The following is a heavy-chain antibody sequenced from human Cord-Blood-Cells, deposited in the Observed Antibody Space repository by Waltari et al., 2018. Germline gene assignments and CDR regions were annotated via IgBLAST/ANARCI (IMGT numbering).Heavy chain of an antibody. CDR3: ARRYYDFWSGYYTGDAFDI. Sequence: QLQLQESGPGLVKPSETLSLTCTVSGGSIRSRSYYWGWIRKPPGKGLEWIGSIYYSGSTYYNPSLKSRVTISVDTSKNQFSLKLSSVTAADTAVYYCARRYYDFWSGYYTGDAFDIWGQGTMVTVSS. CDR1: GGSIRSRSYY. CDR2: IYYSGST. V-gene: IGHV4-39*01. D-gene: IGHD3-3*01. J-gene: IGHJ3*02.